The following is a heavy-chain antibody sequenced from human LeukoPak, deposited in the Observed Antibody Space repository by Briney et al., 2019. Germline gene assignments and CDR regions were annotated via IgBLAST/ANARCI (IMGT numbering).Heavy chain of an antibody. Sequence: GGSLRLSCAASGFTFSSYAMHWVRQAPGKGLEWVAVISYDGSNKYYADSVKGRFTISRDNSKNTLYLQMNSLRAEDTAVYYCARGDSMIVVVKGFDYWGQGTLVTVSS. CDR3: ARGDSMIVVVKGFDY. D-gene: IGHD3-22*01. J-gene: IGHJ4*02. CDR1: GFTFSSYA. V-gene: IGHV3-30*04. CDR2: ISYDGSNK.